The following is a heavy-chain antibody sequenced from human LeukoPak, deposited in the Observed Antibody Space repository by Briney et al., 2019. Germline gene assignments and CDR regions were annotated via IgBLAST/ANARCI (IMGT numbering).Heavy chain of an antibody. J-gene: IGHJ5*02. CDR3: ARKAPKKGWFDP. Sequence: PSETLSLSCTVSGGSNYSYYWSWLRQPPGKGLEWIGYTHPSGNTNYSPSLKNRVTISIDTSRNQFSLKLSSVTAADTAVYYCARKAPKKGWFDPWGQGTLVTVSS. CDR1: GGSNYSYY. CDR2: THPSGNT. V-gene: IGHV4-4*09.